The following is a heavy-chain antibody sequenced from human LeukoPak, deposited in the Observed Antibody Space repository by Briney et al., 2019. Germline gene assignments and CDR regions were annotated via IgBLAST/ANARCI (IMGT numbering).Heavy chain of an antibody. CDR3: ARAGVGGYSYGVYGMDV. V-gene: IGHV1-69*13. Sequence: ALVKVSCKASGGTFSSYAISWVRQAPGQGLEWMGGIIPIFGTANYAQKFQGRVTITADESTSTAYMELSSLRSEDTAVYYCARAGVGGYSYGVYGMDVWGQGTTVTVSS. J-gene: IGHJ6*02. D-gene: IGHD5-18*01. CDR2: IIPIFGTA. CDR1: GGTFSSYA.